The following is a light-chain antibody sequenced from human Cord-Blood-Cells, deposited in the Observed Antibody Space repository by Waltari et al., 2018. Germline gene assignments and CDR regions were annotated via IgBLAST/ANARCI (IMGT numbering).Light chain of an antibody. CDR3: QQYYTRIT. CDR2: WAS. J-gene: IGKJ3*01. V-gene: IGKV4-1*01. Sequence: DVVMTQSPVSLAASLGERATINCKYSQSVLYSTNNKNYLAWYQQKPGQPPKLLIYWASTRESGVPDRFSGSGSGTDFTLTISSLQAEDVAVYYCQQYYTRITFGPGTKVDIK. CDR1: QSVLYSTNNKNY.